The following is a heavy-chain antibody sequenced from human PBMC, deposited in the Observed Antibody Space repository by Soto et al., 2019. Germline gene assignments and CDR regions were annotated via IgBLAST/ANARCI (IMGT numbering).Heavy chain of an antibody. J-gene: IGHJ6*02. D-gene: IGHD3-3*01. CDR3: ARERVDYDFWSGYPYYYGMEV. CDR2: IWYDGSNK. V-gene: IGHV3-33*08. Sequence: GGSLRLSCAASGFSFTSYWMSWVRQAPGKGLEWVAVIWYDGSNKCYADSVKGRFTISRDNSKNTLYLQMNSLRAEDTAVYYCARERVDYDFWSGYPYYYGMEVWGQGTTVTVSS. CDR1: GFSFTSYW.